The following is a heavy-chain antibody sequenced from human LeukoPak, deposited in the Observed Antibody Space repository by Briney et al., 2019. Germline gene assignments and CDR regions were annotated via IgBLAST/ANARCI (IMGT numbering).Heavy chain of an antibody. CDR2: ISYDGSNK. J-gene: IGHJ4*02. V-gene: IGHV3-30-3*01. Sequence: PGGSLGLSCAASGFTFSSYAMHWVRQAPGKGLEWVAVISYDGSNKYYADSVKGRFTISRDNSKNTLYLQMNSLRAEDTAVYYCASLAVAGTGNWGQGTLVTVSS. CDR1: GFTFSSYA. CDR3: ASLAVAGTGN. D-gene: IGHD6-19*01.